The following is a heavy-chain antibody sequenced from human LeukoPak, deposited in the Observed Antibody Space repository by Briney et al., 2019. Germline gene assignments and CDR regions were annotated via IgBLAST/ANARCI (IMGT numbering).Heavy chain of an antibody. D-gene: IGHD4-17*01. CDR3: ARAQPFLYGDYVLGFDY. Sequence: SGESLRLSCAASGFTFSSYSMNWVRQAPGKGLEWVSSISTTSSYIFYADSVKGRFTISRDNAKNSLYLQMNSLRAEDTAVYYCARAQPFLYGDYVLGFDYWGQGTLVTVSS. CDR2: ISTTSSYI. CDR1: GFTFSSYS. J-gene: IGHJ4*02. V-gene: IGHV3-21*01.